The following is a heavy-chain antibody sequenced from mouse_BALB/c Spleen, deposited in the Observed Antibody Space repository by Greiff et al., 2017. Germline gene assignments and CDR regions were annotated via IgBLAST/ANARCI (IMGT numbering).Heavy chain of an antibody. CDR1: GFSLTSYD. D-gene: IGHD5-5*01. J-gene: IGHJ4*01. V-gene: IGHV2-9-2*01. CDR2: ICTGGGT. Sequence: QVQLKESGPGLVAPSQSLSITCTVSGFSLTSYDINWIRQPPGKGLEWLRVICTGGGTNYNSAFMSRLSISKDNSKSQVFLKMNSLQTDDTAIYYVEKVDYPYAMDYWGQGTSVTVSS. CDR3: EKVDYPYAMDY.